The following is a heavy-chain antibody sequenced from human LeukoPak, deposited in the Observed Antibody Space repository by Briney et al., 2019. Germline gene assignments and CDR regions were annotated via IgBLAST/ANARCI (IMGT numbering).Heavy chain of an antibody. J-gene: IGHJ4*02. Sequence: GGSLRLSRAASGFTVSSNYMSWVRQAPGKGLEWVSVIYSGGSTYYADSVKGRFTISRDNAKNSLYLQMKSLRAEDTALYYCAKAIDVVVTARIDYWGQGTLVTVSS. D-gene: IGHD2-21*02. CDR1: GFTVSSNY. CDR3: AKAIDVVVTARIDY. V-gene: IGHV3-53*05. CDR2: IYSGGST.